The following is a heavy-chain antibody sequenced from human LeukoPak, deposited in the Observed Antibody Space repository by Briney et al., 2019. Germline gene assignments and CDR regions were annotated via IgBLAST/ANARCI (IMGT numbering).Heavy chain of an antibody. CDR1: GFTVSSNS. Sequence: GGSLRLSCTVSGFTVSSNSMSWVRQAPGKGLEWVSFIYSDNTHYSDSVKGRFTISRDNAKNSLYLQMDSLGAEDTAVYYCARVYYDILTGYVYYYYMDVWGKGTTVTVSS. J-gene: IGHJ6*03. CDR2: IYSDNT. V-gene: IGHV3-53*01. D-gene: IGHD3-9*01. CDR3: ARVYYDILTGYVYYYYMDV.